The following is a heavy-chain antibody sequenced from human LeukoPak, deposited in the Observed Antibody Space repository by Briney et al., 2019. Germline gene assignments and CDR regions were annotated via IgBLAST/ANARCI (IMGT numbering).Heavy chain of an antibody. CDR1: GFTFSSYS. J-gene: IGHJ4*02. Sequence: GGYLRLSCTASGFTFSSYSMTWVRQAPGKGLEWVSAISGSGGSTYYADSVKGRFTISRDNSKNTLYLQMNSLRAEDTAVYYCARGTGYNTGRSVDYWGQGTLVTVSS. CDR3: ARGTGYNTGRSVDY. CDR2: ISGSGGST. D-gene: IGHD6-25*01. V-gene: IGHV3-23*01.